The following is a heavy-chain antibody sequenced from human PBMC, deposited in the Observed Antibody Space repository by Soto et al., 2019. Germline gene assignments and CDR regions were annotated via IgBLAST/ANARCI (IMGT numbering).Heavy chain of an antibody. D-gene: IGHD6-19*01. J-gene: IGHJ3*02. CDR1: GFTFDDYA. CDR3: AKDSYSSGWYNAFDI. V-gene: IGHV3-9*01. Sequence: GGSLRLSCAASGFTFDDYAIHWVRQAPGKGLEWVSGISWNSGSIGYADSVKGRFTISRDNAKNSLYLQMNSLRAEDTALYYCAKDSYSSGWYNAFDIWGQGTMVTVSS. CDR2: ISWNSGSI.